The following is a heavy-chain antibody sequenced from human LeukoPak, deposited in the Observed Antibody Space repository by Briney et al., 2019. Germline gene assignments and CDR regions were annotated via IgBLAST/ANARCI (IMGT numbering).Heavy chain of an antibody. CDR1: GGSFSGYY. D-gene: IGHD2-21*02. CDR3: ARGGGVTAIFKPFDP. Sequence: SETLFLTCSVDGGSFSGYYWSWIRQPPGKGLQWIGEINHSGSTNYNPSLNSRVTISVDTSKNQFSLKLSSVTAADTAVYYCARGGGVTAIFKPFDPWGQGTLVTVSS. V-gene: IGHV4-34*01. CDR2: INHSGST. J-gene: IGHJ5*02.